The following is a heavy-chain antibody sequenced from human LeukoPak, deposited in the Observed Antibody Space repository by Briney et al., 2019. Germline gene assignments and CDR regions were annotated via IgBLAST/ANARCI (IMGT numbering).Heavy chain of an antibody. CDR3: AKGVLGSYWYFDL. CDR2: ITGSGDSA. D-gene: IGHD3-10*01. J-gene: IGHJ2*01. Sequence: PGGSLRLSCVASGFTFSTYAMTWVRQAPGKGLEWVSGITGSGDSAYYADSVKGRFSISRGNSKNTLYLQMSSLRAEDTAVYYCAKGVLGSYWYFDLWGRGTLVTVSS. CDR1: GFTFSTYA. V-gene: IGHV3-23*01.